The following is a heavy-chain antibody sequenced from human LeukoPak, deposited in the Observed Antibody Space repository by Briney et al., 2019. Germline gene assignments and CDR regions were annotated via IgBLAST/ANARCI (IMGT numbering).Heavy chain of an antibody. CDR2: INPSDGTT. J-gene: IGHJ4*02. V-gene: IGHV1-46*01. D-gene: IGHD3-22*01. CDR3: ARVTPVYYYDSSGYYPDY. Sequence: ASVKVSCKAFGYTFTTHHVHWVRQAPGQGLEWMGIINPSDGTTRYAQNFQGRVTMTRDTSTNTVYMEVTSLTSDDTAVYYCARVTPVYYYDSSGYYPDYWGQGTLVTVSS. CDR1: GYTFTTHH.